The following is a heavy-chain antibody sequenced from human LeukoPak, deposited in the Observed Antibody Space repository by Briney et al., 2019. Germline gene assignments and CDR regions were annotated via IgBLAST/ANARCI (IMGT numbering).Heavy chain of an antibody. CDR2: INPNSGGT. Sequence: ASVKVSCKASGYTFTGYYMHWVRQSPGQGLEWMGWINPNSGGTNYAQKFQGRVTMTRDTSISTAYMELSRLRSDDTAVYYCARVPRLRRYYFDYWGQGTLVTVSS. D-gene: IGHD4-23*01. J-gene: IGHJ4*02. CDR1: GYTFTGYY. V-gene: IGHV1-2*02. CDR3: ARVPRLRRYYFDY.